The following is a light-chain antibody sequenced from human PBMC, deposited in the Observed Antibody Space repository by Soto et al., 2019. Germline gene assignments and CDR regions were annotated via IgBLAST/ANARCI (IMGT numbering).Light chain of an antibody. Sequence: DIQMTQSPSAMSASVGDRVTITCRASQGIDNYLAWFQQKPGKAPKLLIYKASTLKSGVPPRFSGSGSGTEFTLTISSLQPDDFATYYCQHYNSYSEAFGQGTKVDIK. J-gene: IGKJ1*01. CDR3: QHYNSYSEA. CDR2: KAS. CDR1: QGIDNY. V-gene: IGKV1-17*03.